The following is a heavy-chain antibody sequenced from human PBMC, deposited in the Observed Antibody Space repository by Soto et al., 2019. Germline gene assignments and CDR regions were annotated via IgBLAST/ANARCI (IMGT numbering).Heavy chain of an antibody. CDR3: ARGFGRSHFDY. V-gene: IGHV4-39*01. CDR1: GGSISSRDSY. CDR2: FHCGGST. D-gene: IGHD3-16*01. J-gene: IGHJ4*02. Sequence: SETLSLTCTVSGGSISSRDSYWGWIRQPPGKGLEWVGSFHCGGSTYYNPSLKSRVTISVDTSKNQLSLRVTSVTAADTAVYYCARGFGRSHFDYWGQGTLVTVSS.